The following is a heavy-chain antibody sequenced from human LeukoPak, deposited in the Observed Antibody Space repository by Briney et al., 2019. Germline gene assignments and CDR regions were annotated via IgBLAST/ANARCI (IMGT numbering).Heavy chain of an antibody. D-gene: IGHD5-18*01. CDR1: GFTSSSYS. CDR2: ISSSSSYI. Sequence: GGSLRLSCAASGFTSSSYSMNWVRQAPGKGLEWVSSISSSSSYIYYADSVKGRFTISRDNAKNSLYLQMNSLRAEDTAVYYCARVPRGHSYGSLDYWGQGTLVTVSS. V-gene: IGHV3-21*01. CDR3: ARVPRGHSYGSLDY. J-gene: IGHJ4*02.